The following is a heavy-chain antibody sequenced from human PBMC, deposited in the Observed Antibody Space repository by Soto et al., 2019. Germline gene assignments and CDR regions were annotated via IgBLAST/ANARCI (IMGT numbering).Heavy chain of an antibody. D-gene: IGHD4-17*01. V-gene: IGHV4-30-2*01. CDR2: IYHSGST. J-gene: IGHJ5*02. Sequence: SETLSLTCAVSGGSISSGGYSWSWIRQPPGKGLEWIGYIYHSGSTYYNPSLKSRVTISVDRSKSQFSLKLSSVTAADTAVYYCAREVYGGPHDWFDPWGQGTLVTVSS. CDR3: AREVYGGPHDWFDP. CDR1: GGSISSGGYS.